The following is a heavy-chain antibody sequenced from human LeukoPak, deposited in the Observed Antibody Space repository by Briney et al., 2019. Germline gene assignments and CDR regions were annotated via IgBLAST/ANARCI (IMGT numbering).Heavy chain of an antibody. Sequence: GGSLRLSCAASGFTFSSYAMSWVRQAPGKGLEWVSAISGSGGSTYYADSVKGRLTISRDNSKNTLYLQMNSLRAEDTAVYYCAKGGGYSGYGMDVWGQGTTVTVSS. V-gene: IGHV3-23*01. CDR2: ISGSGGST. D-gene: IGHD2-15*01. CDR3: AKGGGYSGYGMDV. J-gene: IGHJ6*02. CDR1: GFTFSSYA.